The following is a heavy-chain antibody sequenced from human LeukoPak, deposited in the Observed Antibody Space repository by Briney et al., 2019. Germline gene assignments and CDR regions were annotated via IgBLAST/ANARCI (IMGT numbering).Heavy chain of an antibody. Sequence: SVKVSYKASGGTFSSYAISWVRQAPGQGLEWMGGIIPIFGTANYAQKFQGRVTMTRSISTNTAYMELSGLRSEDTAIYYCARGGYRGTFFGVFDIWGQGTMVTVSS. D-gene: IGHD1-26*01. V-gene: IGHV1-69*05. CDR3: ARGGYRGTFFGVFDI. CDR1: GGTFSSYA. J-gene: IGHJ3*02. CDR2: IIPIFGTA.